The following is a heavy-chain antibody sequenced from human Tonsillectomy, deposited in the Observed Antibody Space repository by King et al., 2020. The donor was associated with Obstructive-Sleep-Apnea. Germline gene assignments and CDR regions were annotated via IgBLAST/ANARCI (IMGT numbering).Heavy chain of an antibody. V-gene: IGHV3-30*18. D-gene: IGHD3-22*01. Sequence: VQLVESGGGVVQPGRSLRLSCAASGFTFSSYGMHWVRQAPGKGLEWVAVISYDGSNKYYADSVKGRFTISRDNSKNTLYLQMNSLRAEDTAVYYCAKDREYDSSGTYYYGMGVWGQGTTVTVSS. J-gene: IGHJ6*02. CDR3: AKDREYDSSGTYYYGMGV. CDR1: GFTFSSYG. CDR2: ISYDGSNK.